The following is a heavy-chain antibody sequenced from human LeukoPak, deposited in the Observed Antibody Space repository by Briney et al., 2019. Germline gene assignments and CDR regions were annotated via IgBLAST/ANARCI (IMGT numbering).Heavy chain of an antibody. Sequence: PGGSLRLSCAASGFTFNNYTMSWVRQAPGKGLEWVSTISRSGGSTYYADSVKGRFTISKDNAKNSLYLQMNSLRAEDTALYHCARNNGMDVWGQGTTVIVSS. CDR3: ARNNGMDV. J-gene: IGHJ6*02. CDR1: GFTFNNYT. CDR2: ISRSGGST. V-gene: IGHV3-23*01.